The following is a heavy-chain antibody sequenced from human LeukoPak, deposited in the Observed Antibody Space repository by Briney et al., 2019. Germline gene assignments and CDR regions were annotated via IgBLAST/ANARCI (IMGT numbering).Heavy chain of an antibody. V-gene: IGHV4-59*11. J-gene: IGHJ4*02. CDR3: STNMLRGLHFDY. CDR2: VDHSAST. D-gene: IGHD3-10*01. CDR1: GASLSSHY. Sequence: SQTLSLICPVSGASLSSHYWSWIRQPHGGGREWIGHVDHSASTSYNPSLESRVSISIDTSKNQFSLKLSSVTAADTAIYYCSTNMLRGLHFDYWGQGTLVAVSS.